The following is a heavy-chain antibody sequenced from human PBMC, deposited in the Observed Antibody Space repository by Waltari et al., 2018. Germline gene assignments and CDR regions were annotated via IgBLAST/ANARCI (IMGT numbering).Heavy chain of an antibody. D-gene: IGHD2-15*01. CDR1: GYTFTGYY. J-gene: IGHJ2*01. CDR2: INPNSGGT. V-gene: IGHV1-2*02. CDR3: ARDRGYCSGGSCYPNDWYFDL. Sequence: QVQLVQSGAEVKKPGASVKVSCKASGYTFTGYYMHWVRHAPGQGLEWMGWINPNSGGTNYAQKFQGRVTMTRDTSISTAYMELSRLRSDDTAVYYCARDRGYCSGGSCYPNDWYFDLWGRGTLVTVSS.